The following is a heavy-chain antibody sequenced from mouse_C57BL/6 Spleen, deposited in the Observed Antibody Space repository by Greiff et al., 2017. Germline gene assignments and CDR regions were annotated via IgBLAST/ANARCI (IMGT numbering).Heavy chain of an antibody. CDR1: GYSFTDYN. D-gene: IGHD3-2*02. Sequence: VQLQQSGPELVKPGASVKISCKASGYSFTDYNMNWVKQSNGKSLEWIGVINPNYGTTSCNQKFKGKATLTVDQSSSTAYMQLNSLTSEDSAVYYCAIGGDSSGYPFAYWGQGTLVTVSA. CDR3: AIGGDSSGYPFAY. CDR2: INPNYGTT. V-gene: IGHV1-39*01. J-gene: IGHJ3*01.